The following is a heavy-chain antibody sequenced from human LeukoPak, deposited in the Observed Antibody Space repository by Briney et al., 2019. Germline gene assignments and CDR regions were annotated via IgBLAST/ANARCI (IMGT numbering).Heavy chain of an antibody. CDR3: ARTRENSGYDYFDS. CDR2: LNPNIGAT. Sequence: ASVKVSCKASGYTFTDYYLYWVRQAPGQGLECTGWLNPNIGATKYAQKFQGRVTMTRDTSINTAYMELRSLSSDDTAIYYCARTRENSGYDYFDSWGQGTLVTVSS. V-gene: IGHV1-2*02. D-gene: IGHD5-12*01. J-gene: IGHJ4*02. CDR1: GYTFTDYY.